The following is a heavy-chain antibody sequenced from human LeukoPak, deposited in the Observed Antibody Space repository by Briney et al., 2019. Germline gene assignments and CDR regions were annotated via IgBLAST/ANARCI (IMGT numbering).Heavy chain of an antibody. V-gene: IGHV4-61*02. CDR2: IYTSGST. CDR3: ARVFGSYWFDP. J-gene: IGHJ5*02. D-gene: IGHD1-26*01. Sequence: SETLSLTCTVSGGSISSSSYYWSWIRQPAGKGLEWIGRIYTSGSTNYNPSLKSRVTMSVDTSKNQFSLKLSSVTAADTAVYYCARVFGSYWFDPWGQGTLVTVSS. CDR1: GGSISSSSYY.